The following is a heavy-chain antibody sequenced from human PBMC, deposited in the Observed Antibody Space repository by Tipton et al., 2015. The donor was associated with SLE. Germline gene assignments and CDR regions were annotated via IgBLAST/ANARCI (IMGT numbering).Heavy chain of an antibody. CDR2: INHSGST. CDR3: ARGPHGYGDHGAFDI. CDR1: GGSFSGYY. V-gene: IGHV4-34*01. Sequence: LRLSCAVYGGSFSGYYWSWIRQPPGKGLEWIGEINHSGSTNYNPSLKSRVTISVDTSKNQFSLKLSSVTAADTAVYYCARGPHGYGDHGAFDIWGQGTMVTVSS. J-gene: IGHJ3*02. D-gene: IGHD4-17*01.